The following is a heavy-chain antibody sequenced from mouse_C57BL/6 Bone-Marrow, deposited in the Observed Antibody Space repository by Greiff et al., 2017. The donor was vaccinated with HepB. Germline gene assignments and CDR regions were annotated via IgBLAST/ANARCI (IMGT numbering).Heavy chain of an antibody. V-gene: IGHV1-61*01. Sequence: QVQLQQPGAELVRPGSSVKLSCKASGYTFTSYWLDWVKQSPGQGLEWIGNIYPSDSETHYNQKFKDKATLTVDKSSSTAYMQLSSLTSEDSAVYHCALNGAMDYWGQGTSVTVSS. D-gene: IGHD1-3*01. CDR2: IYPSDSET. CDR1: GYTFTSYW. J-gene: IGHJ4*01. CDR3: ALNGAMDY.